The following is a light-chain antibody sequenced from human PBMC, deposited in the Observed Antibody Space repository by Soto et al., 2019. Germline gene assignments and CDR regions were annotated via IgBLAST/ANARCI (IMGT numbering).Light chain of an antibody. V-gene: IGKV1-8*01. CDR3: QQYYSYPSA. J-gene: IGKJ4*01. CDR1: QGISSY. Sequence: AIRMTQSPSSFSASTGDRVTITCRASQGISSYLAWYQQKPGKAPKLLIYAASTLQSGVASRFSGSGSGTDVTVTIRCLQSEDSAAYYCQQYYSYPSAFGGGTKVVIK. CDR2: AAS.